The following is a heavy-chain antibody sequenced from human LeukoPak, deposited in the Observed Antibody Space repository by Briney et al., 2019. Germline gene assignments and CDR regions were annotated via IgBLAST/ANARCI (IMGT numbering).Heavy chain of an antibody. CDR2: ISGSGGST. J-gene: IGHJ4*02. Sequence: GGSLRLSCAASGFTFSSYAMSRVRQAPGKGLEWVSAISGSGGSTYYADSVKGRFTISRDNSKNTLYLQMNSLRAEDTGVYYCAKDSYPSYYYDSSGRDYWGQGTLVSVSS. D-gene: IGHD3-22*01. CDR1: GFTFSSYA. V-gene: IGHV3-23*01. CDR3: AKDSYPSYYYDSSGRDY.